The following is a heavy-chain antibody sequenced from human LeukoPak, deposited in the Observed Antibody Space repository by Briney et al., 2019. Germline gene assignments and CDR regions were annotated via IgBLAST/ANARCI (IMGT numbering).Heavy chain of an antibody. CDR2: IRGDGSPA. J-gene: IGHJ4*02. CDR1: GFTYSAYW. V-gene: IGHV3-74*01. Sequence: QPGESLRLSCAASGFTYSAYWMHWVRQAPGKGLVSVALIRGDGSPAAYAGSVKGRFTISRDNAKNTLYLQMNSLRADDTAVYYCAGDLAGSIDYWGQGTLVTVSS. CDR3: AGDLAGSIDY. D-gene: IGHD6-19*01.